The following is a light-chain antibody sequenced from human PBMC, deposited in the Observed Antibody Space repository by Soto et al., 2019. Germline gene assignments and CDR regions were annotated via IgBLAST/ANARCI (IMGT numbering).Light chain of an antibody. Sequence: DIQMTQSPFSLSASVGDRVTITCRASQDIRFLGWFQQKPGEAPKRLIYATSTLEGGVPSRFSGSGSGTKFTLTISSLQPEDFATYFCLQHNTYPYTFGQGTKVDIK. CDR1: QDIRF. V-gene: IGKV1-17*01. CDR2: ATS. CDR3: LQHNTYPYT. J-gene: IGKJ2*01.